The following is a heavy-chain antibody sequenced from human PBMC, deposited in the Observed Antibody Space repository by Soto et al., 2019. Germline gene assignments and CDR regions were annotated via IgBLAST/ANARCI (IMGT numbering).Heavy chain of an antibody. CDR3: ARGLRSDY. D-gene: IGHD3-16*02. Sequence: SETLSLTCAVYGGSFSGYYWSWIRQPPGKGLEWIGEISHSGSTNYNPSLKSRVTISVDTSKNQFSLKLSSVTAVDTAVYYCARGLRSDYWGQGTLVTVSS. CDR1: GGSFSGYY. V-gene: IGHV4-34*01. J-gene: IGHJ4*02. CDR2: ISHSGST.